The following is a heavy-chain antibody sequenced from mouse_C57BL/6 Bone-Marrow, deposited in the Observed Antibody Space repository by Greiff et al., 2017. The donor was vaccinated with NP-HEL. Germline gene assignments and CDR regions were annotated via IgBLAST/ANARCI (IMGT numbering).Heavy chain of an antibody. CDR2: ISNLAYSI. Sequence: DVKLVESGGGLVQPGGSLKLSCAASGFTFSDYGMAWVRQAPRKGPEWVAFISNLAYSIYYADTVTGRFTISRENAKNTLYLEMSSLRSEDTAMYYCARGITTVVADYAMDYWGQGTSVTVSS. CDR1: GFTFSDYG. J-gene: IGHJ4*01. V-gene: IGHV5-15*01. D-gene: IGHD1-1*01. CDR3: ARGITTVVADYAMDY.